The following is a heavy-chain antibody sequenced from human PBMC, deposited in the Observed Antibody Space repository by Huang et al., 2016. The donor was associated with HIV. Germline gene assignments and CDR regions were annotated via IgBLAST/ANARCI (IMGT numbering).Heavy chain of an antibody. V-gene: IGHV4-39*01. Sequence: QLQLQESGPGLVKPSETLSLTCTVSGGSISSSTYSWGWIRQPPEKGLAWIGSLYYTGTPYDNPSFKSRLTISVDTSKNQFSVRRGAVTAADSAVYYCARQLRVVVIGPGLDAFDIWGQGTMVTVSS. D-gene: IGHD3-22*01. CDR1: GGSISSSTYS. J-gene: IGHJ3*02. CDR3: ARQLRVVVIGPGLDAFDI. CDR2: LYYTGTP.